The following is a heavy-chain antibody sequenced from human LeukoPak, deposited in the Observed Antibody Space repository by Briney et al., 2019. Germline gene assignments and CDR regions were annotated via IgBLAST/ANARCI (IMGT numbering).Heavy chain of an antibody. CDR1: GGSISSSSYY. D-gene: IGHD2-8*01. V-gene: IGHV4-39*07. J-gene: IGHJ3*02. CDR2: IYYSGST. Sequence: PSETLSLTCTVSGGSISSSSYYWGWIRQPPGKGLEWIGSIYYSGSTYYNPSLKSRVTISVDTSKNQFSLKLSSVTAADTAVYYCARGLGVQGAFDIWGQGTMVTVSS. CDR3: ARGLGVQGAFDI.